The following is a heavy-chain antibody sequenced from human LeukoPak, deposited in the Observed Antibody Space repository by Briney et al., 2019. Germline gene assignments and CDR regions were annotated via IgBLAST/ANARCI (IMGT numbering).Heavy chain of an antibody. J-gene: IGHJ4*02. CDR3: ARKYSSSPPDY. Sequence: ASQTLSLTCTVSGGSLRSGDYYWGWIRQPPGKGLEWIGSIYHSGSTYYNPSLKSRVTISVDTSKNQFSLKLSSVTAADTAVYYCARKYSSSPPDYWGQGTLVTVSS. D-gene: IGHD6-13*01. CDR1: GGSLRSGDYY. CDR2: IYHSGST. V-gene: IGHV4-39*07.